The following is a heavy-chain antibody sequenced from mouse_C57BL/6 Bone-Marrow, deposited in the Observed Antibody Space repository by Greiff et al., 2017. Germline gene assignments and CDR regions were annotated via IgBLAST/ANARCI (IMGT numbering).Heavy chain of an antibody. J-gene: IGHJ4*01. V-gene: IGHV1-85*01. CDR2: IYPRDGST. CDR1: GYTFTSYD. Sequence: LQESGPELVKPGASVKLSCKASGYTFTSYDINWVKQRPGQGLEWIGWIYPRDGSTKYNEKFKGKATLTVDTSSSTAYMELHSLTSEDSAVYFCARSRDPYYYAMDCWGQGTSVTVSS. CDR3: ARSRDPYYYAMDC.